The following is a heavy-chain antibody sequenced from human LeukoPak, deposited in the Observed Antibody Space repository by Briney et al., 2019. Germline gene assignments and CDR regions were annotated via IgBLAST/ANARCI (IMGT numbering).Heavy chain of an antibody. D-gene: IGHD4-11*01. CDR3: ARGTVTLAY. V-gene: IGHV4-59*01. J-gene: IGHJ4*02. Sequence: SETLPLTCTVSGGSMSSYYWTWIRQSPGKGLEWIGYIYYSGSTNYNPSLKSRVTISVDTSKNQFSLNLNSVTAADTAVYYCARGTVTLAYWGQGTLVSVSS. CDR1: GGSMSSYY. CDR2: IYYSGST.